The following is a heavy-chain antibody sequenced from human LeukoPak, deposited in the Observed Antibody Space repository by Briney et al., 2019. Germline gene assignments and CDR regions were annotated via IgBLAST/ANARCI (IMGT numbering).Heavy chain of an antibody. CDR2: MYYSGST. V-gene: IGHV4-39*01. CDR3: ARHGRMGTINPSS. Sequence: SETLSLTCTVSGGSISNSSYYWGWIRQPPGKGLEWIGSMYYSGSTYYNPSLKSRATISVDTSENQFSLKLSSVTAADTAVYYCARHGRMGTINPSSWGQGTLVTVSS. J-gene: IGHJ5*02. D-gene: IGHD5-24*01. CDR1: GGSISNSSYY.